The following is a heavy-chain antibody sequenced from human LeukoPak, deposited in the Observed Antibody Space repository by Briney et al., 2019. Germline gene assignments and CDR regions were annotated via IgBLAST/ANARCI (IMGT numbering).Heavy chain of an antibody. CDR2: ISSSSSTI. CDR3: ARDLAYGSGSYLSYYYGMDV. Sequence: GGSLRLSCAASGFTFSSYSMNWVRQAPGKGLEWVSYISSSSSTIYYADSVKGRFTISRDNAKNSLYLQMNSLRAEDTAVYYCARDLAYGSGSYLSYYYGMDVRGQGTTVTVSS. J-gene: IGHJ6*02. V-gene: IGHV3-48*01. D-gene: IGHD3-10*01. CDR1: GFTFSSYS.